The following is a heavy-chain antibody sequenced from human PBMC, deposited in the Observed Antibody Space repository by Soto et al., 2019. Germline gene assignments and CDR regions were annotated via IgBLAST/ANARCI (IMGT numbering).Heavy chain of an antibody. D-gene: IGHD3-22*01. CDR3: ARESDSSGYYSP. V-gene: IGHV1-18*01. CDR2: ISAYNSNT. CDR1: GKTFTSYG. J-gene: IGHJ5*02. Sequence: ASVTVSSKASGKTFTSYGVIWVRQAPGKGLEWMGWISAYNSNTNYAQKLQGRVTMTTDTSTSTAYMELRSLRSDDTAVYYCARESDSSGYYSPWGQGTLVTVS.